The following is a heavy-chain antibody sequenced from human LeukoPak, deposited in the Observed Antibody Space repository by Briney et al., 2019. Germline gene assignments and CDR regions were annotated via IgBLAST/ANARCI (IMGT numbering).Heavy chain of an antibody. J-gene: IGHJ6*02. V-gene: IGHV4-4*07. CDR1: GASISSYH. Sequence: SETLSLTCTVSGASISSYHWSWIRQPAGKGLEWIGRIYISGSTNYNPSLKSRVTLSLDTSKNQFSLNLSSVTAADTAVYYCARLSQDYYGMDVWGQGTTVTVSS. D-gene: IGHD3-16*02. CDR3: ARLSQDYYGMDV. CDR2: IYISGST.